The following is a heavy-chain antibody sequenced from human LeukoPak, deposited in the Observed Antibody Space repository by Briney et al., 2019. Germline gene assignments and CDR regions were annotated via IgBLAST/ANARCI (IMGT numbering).Heavy chain of an antibody. CDR3: ARGAADYDFWSGYYADY. CDR1: GYTFTSYG. CDR2: ISAYNGNT. D-gene: IGHD3-3*01. Sequence: GASVKVSCKASGYTFTSYGISWVRQAPGQGLEGMGWISAYNGNTNYAQKLQGRVTMTTDTSTSTAYMELRSLRSDDTAVYYCARGAADYDFWSGYYADYWGQGTLVTVSS. J-gene: IGHJ4*02. V-gene: IGHV1-18*01.